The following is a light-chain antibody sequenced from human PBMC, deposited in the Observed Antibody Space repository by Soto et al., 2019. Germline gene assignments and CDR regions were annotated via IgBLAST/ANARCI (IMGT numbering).Light chain of an antibody. CDR3: QQYNSYST. CDR2: DAS. V-gene: IGKV1-5*01. J-gene: IGKJ5*01. Sequence: DIQMTHSPSTLSASGGDRVTITCRASQSISSWLAWYQQKPGKAPKLLIYDASSLESGVPSRFSGSGSGTEFTLTIRSLQPDDFATYYCQQYNSYSTFGQGTRLEIK. CDR1: QSISSW.